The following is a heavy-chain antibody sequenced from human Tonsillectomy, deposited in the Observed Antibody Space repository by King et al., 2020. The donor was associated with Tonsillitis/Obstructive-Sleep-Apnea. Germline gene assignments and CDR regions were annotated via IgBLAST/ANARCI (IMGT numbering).Heavy chain of an antibody. D-gene: IGHD3-22*01. V-gene: IGHV1-18*01. CDR2: ISAHNGHT. CDR3: ARDSMRHYYDSSGYYTFNS. CDR1: GYTFTSYG. J-gene: IGHJ4*02. Sequence: VQLVESGAEVKKPGASVKVSCKASGYTFTSYGISWVRQAPGQGLEWMAWISAHNGHTNYAQNLQGRVTMTTDTSTSTAYMELRSLRSDDTAVYSCARDSMRHYYDSSGYYTFNSWGQGTLVTVSS.